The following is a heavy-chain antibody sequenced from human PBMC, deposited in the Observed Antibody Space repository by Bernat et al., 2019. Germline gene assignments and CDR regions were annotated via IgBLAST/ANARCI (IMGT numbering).Heavy chain of an antibody. CDR1: EFSVSTNY. V-gene: IGHV3-66*02. CDR3: ASATWDTAMVTSWFDT. Sequence: EVLLVESGGGVVQPGGSLRLSCAASEFSVSTNYMSWVRQAPGKGLEWVSVIYSGGATYYGESVKGRFTISRDISKNSLHLQMNSLRVEDTAVYCCASATWDTAMVTSWFDTWGQGTLVTVSS. J-gene: IGHJ5*02. D-gene: IGHD5-18*01. CDR2: IYSGGAT.